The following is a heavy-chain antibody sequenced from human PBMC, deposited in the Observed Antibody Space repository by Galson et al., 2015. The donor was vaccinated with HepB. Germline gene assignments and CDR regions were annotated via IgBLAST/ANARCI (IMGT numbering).Heavy chain of an antibody. CDR2: LNPRAYST. CDR3: ATRVDSGFDY. Sequence: SVQFSCKASGFTFTKYSMHWVRQAPGQGLEWMGILNPRAYSTTYAQKFQGRLTMTRDTSTTTVYMELSSLRSEDTAVYYCATRVDSGFDYWGQGTLVTVSS. CDR1: GFTFTKYS. V-gene: IGHV1-46*03. D-gene: IGHD3-9*01. J-gene: IGHJ4*02.